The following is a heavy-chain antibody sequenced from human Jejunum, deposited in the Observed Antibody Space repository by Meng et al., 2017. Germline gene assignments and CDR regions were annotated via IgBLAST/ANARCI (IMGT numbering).Heavy chain of an antibody. Sequence: QVQLQQWGAGLLKPSETLSLTLARTCAVYGGSFSGSYDYWGWIRQPPGKGLDWTGTISYSGSTYYNPSLTSRVTISMDTSKNQFSLKLSSVTAADTAVYYCARHFSGSGTWFFDSWGQGALVTVSS. D-gene: IGHD3-10*01. CDR1: GGSFSGSYDY. V-gene: IGHV4-39*01. J-gene: IGHJ4*02. CDR2: ISYSGST. CDR3: ARHFSGSGTWFFDS.